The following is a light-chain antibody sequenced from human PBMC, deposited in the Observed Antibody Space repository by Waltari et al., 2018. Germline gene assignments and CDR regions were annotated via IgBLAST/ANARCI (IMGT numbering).Light chain of an antibody. Sequence: QSALTQPASVSGYPGQSITISCTGTSSDVGGYNYVSWYQQHPGKAPTLVIYDVSNRPSWFSVRFSGSKSGNTGSLTISGLQAEDGADYYCSSYTGSSTLGFGGGTKLTVL. J-gene: IGLJ2*01. CDR2: DVS. CDR3: SSYTGSSTLG. CDR1: SSDVGGYNY. V-gene: IGLV2-14*01.